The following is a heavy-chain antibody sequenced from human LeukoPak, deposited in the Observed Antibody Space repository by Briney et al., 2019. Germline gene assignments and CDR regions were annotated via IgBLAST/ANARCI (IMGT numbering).Heavy chain of an antibody. J-gene: IGHJ5*02. CDR2: IYYSGST. V-gene: IGHV4-61*01. CDR1: GGSVSSGSYY. Sequence: SETLSLTCTVSGGSVSSGSYYWSWIRQPPGKGLEWIGYIYYSGSTNYNPSLKSRVTISVDTSKNQFSLKLSSVTAADTAVYYCARRILNSGSYYCNWFDPWGQGTLVTVSS. D-gene: IGHD3-10*01. CDR3: ARRILNSGSYYCNWFDP.